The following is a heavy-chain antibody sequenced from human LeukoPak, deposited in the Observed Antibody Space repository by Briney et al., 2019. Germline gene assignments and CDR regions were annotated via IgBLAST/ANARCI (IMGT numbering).Heavy chain of an antibody. D-gene: IGHD3-10*01. CDR1: GYTFTGYY. J-gene: IGHJ4*02. V-gene: IGHV1-18*04. CDR3: ARALLWFGEPSHIDY. Sequence: ASVKVSCKASGYTFTGYYMHWVRQAPGQGLEWMGWITAYNDNTNYAQKLQGRVTMTTDTSTGTAYMEQRSLRSDDTAVYYCARALLWFGEPSHIDYWGQGTLVTASS. CDR2: ITAYNDNT.